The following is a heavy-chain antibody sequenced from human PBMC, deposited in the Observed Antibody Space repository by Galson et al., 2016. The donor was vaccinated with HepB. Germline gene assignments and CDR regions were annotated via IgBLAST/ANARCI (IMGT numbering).Heavy chain of an antibody. J-gene: IGHJ4*02. V-gene: IGHV3-74*01. CDR2: MSGDGGVT. Sequence: SLRLSCAVSGLTFSTSWMHWVRQAPGEGLVWVSRMSGDGGVTDYADSVKGRFTISRDNAKNTLYLQMNSLRAEDTALYYCARHIGGRGYFDFWGQGALSPSPQ. CDR3: ARHIGGRGYFDF. CDR1: GLTFSTSW. D-gene: IGHD2-21*01.